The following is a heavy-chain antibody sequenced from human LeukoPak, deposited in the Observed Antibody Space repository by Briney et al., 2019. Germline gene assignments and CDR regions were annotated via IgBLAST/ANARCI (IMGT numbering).Heavy chain of an antibody. CDR1: GYSFTGYW. D-gene: IGHD3-10*01. CDR2: IYPGDSDT. CDR3: ARQLTMVRGVTKYYYYSYGMDV. V-gene: IGHV5-51*01. Sequence: GESLKISCKGSGYSFTGYWIGWGRQIPGKGLGWMGIIYPGDSDTRYSPSFQGPVPTSADKSISTAYLQWSRLKASDTSMYYCARQLTMVRGVTKYYYYSYGMDVWGQGTTVTVSS. J-gene: IGHJ6*02.